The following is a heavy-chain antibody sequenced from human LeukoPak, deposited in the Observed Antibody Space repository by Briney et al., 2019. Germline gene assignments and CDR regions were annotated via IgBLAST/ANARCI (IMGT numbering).Heavy chain of an antibody. J-gene: IGHJ3*02. D-gene: IGHD1-26*01. CDR1: GGSFSGYY. CDR3: ARSRSYWWSDAFDT. Sequence: SETLSLTCAVYGGSFSGYYWSWIRQPPGKGLEWIGEINHSGSTNYNPSLKSRVTISLDTSKNQFSLKLSSVTAADTAVYYCARSRSYWWSDAFDTWGQGTMVTVSS. CDR2: INHSGST. V-gene: IGHV4-34*01.